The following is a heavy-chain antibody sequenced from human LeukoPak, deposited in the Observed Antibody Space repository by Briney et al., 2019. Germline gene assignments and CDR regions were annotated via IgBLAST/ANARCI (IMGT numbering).Heavy chain of an antibody. CDR1: GFTFSSYW. V-gene: IGHV3-23*01. Sequence: GGSLRLSCAASGFTFSSYWMSWVRQAPGKGLEWVSAISGSGGSTYYADSVKGRFTISRDNSKNTLYLQMNSLRAEDTAVYYCAKVKSHYEYVWGSYRYNPTFDYWGQGTLVTVSS. J-gene: IGHJ4*02. D-gene: IGHD3-16*02. CDR2: ISGSGGST. CDR3: AKVKSHYEYVWGSYRYNPTFDY.